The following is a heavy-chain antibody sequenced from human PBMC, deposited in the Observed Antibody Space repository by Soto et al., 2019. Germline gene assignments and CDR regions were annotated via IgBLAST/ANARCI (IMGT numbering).Heavy chain of an antibody. V-gene: IGHV3-21*01. D-gene: IGHD7-27*01. J-gene: IGHJ3*02. CDR2: ISSSSSYI. CDR1: GFTFSSYS. CDR3: ARLGLGIDAFDI. Sequence: GGSLRLSCAASGFTFSSYSMNWVRQAPGKGLEWGSSISSSSSYIYYADSVKGRFTISRDNAKNSLYLQMNSLRAEDTAVYYCARLGLGIDAFDIWGQGTMVTVSS.